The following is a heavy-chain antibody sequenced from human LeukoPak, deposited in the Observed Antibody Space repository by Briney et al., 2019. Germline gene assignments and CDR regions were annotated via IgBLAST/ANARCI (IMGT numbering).Heavy chain of an antibody. Sequence: GGSLRLSCAASGFTFSSYALSWVRQPPGKGLEWVAVIWSDGSNKFYADSVKGRFTISRDNFKNTVFLQMNSLRTGDTALYYCAKDAQRGFDYSNSLEHWGQGSLVTVSS. V-gene: IGHV3-33*06. CDR1: GFTFSSYA. CDR2: IWSDGSNK. CDR3: AKDAQRGFDYSNSLEH. D-gene: IGHD4-11*01. J-gene: IGHJ4*01.